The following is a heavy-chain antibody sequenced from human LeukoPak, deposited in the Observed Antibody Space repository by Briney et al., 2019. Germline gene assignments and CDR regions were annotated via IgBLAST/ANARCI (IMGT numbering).Heavy chain of an antibody. V-gene: IGHV4-34*01. D-gene: IGHD3-22*01. CDR1: GASFSGYY. J-gene: IGHJ3*02. CDR2: IYHSGST. Sequence: SETLSLTCAVYGASFSGYYWSWLRQPPGKGLEWLGEIYHSGSTNYNPSLKSRVTISVDKSKNQFSLKLSSVTAADTAVYYCARVPGYYDSSGYSEHDAFDIWGQGTMVTVSS. CDR3: ARVPGYYDSSGYSEHDAFDI.